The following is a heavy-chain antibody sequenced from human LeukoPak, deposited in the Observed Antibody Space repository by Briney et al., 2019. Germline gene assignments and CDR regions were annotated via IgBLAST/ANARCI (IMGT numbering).Heavy chain of an antibody. Sequence: ASVKVFCKASGYTFTGYYMHWVRQAPGQGLEWMGWINPNSGGTNYAQKFQGWVTMTRDTSISTAYMELSRLRSDDTAVYYCARSPYDILTGYYNAFDYWGQGTLVTVSS. CDR1: GYTFTGYY. CDR3: ARSPYDILTGYYNAFDY. J-gene: IGHJ4*02. V-gene: IGHV1-2*04. D-gene: IGHD3-9*01. CDR2: INPNSGGT.